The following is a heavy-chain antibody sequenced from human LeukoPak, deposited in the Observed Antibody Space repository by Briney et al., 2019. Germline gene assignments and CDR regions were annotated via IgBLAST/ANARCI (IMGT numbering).Heavy chain of an antibody. Sequence: GGSLRLSCAASGFTFSSYAMSWVRQAPGKGLEWVSAISGSGGSTYYADSVKGRFTISRDNSKNTLYLQMNSLRAEDTAVYCCAKAFGYCSGGSCYSAGHFDYWGQGTLVTVSS. CDR1: GFTFSSYA. CDR2: ISGSGGST. J-gene: IGHJ4*02. V-gene: IGHV3-23*01. CDR3: AKAFGYCSGGSCYSAGHFDY. D-gene: IGHD2-15*01.